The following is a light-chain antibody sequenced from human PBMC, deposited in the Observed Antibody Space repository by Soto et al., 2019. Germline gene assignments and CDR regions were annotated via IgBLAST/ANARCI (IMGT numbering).Light chain of an antibody. Sequence: EIVMTQSPATLSVSPGERASLSCRASQSVGSNLAWYQQKPGQPPRLLIFAASTRATGIPARFSGSVSGPEFTLTISNLQSEDFGVYYCQQYSEFWTFGQGTTVEI. J-gene: IGKJ1*01. CDR3: QQYSEFWT. CDR1: QSVGSN. CDR2: AAS. V-gene: IGKV3-15*01.